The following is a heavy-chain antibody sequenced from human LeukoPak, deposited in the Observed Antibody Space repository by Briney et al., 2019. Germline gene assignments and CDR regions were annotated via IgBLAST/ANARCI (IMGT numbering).Heavy chain of an antibody. CDR3: ATAVDSSSWYFRFDY. D-gene: IGHD6-13*01. CDR1: GYTLTELS. V-gene: IGHV1-24*01. Sequence: ASVKVSCKVSGYTLTELSMHWVRQAPGKGLEWMGGFDPEDGETIYAQKFQGRVTMTEDTSTDTAYMELSSLRSEDTAVYYCATAVDSSSWYFRFDYWGQGTLVTVSS. J-gene: IGHJ4*02. CDR2: FDPEDGET.